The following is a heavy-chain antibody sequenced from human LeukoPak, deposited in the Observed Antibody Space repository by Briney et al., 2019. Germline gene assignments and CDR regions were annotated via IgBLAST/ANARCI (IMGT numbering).Heavy chain of an antibody. CDR1: GGSISSSSYY. J-gene: IGHJ3*02. CDR3: ARPEGPRGYGAFDI. Sequence: SETLSLTCTVSGGSISSSSYYWGWIRQPPGKGLEWIGSIYYSGSTYYNPSLKSRVTISVDTSKNQFSLKLSSVTAADTAVYYCARPEGPRGYGAFDIWGQGTMVTVSS. V-gene: IGHV4-39*01. D-gene: IGHD5-12*01. CDR2: IYYSGST.